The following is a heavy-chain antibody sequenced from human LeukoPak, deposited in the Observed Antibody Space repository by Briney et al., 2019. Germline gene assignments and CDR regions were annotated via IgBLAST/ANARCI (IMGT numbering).Heavy chain of an antibody. D-gene: IGHD1-26*01. CDR2: IYTSGST. J-gene: IGHJ6*03. CDR1: GGSISSGSYY. V-gene: IGHV4-61*02. CDR3: ARDGSGSYYYYYMDV. Sequence: SETLSLTCTVSGGSISSGSYYWSWIRQPAEKGLEWIGRIYTSGSTNYNPSLKSRVTISVDTSKNQFSLKLSSVTAADTAVYYCARDGSGSYYYYYMDVWGKGTTVTVSS.